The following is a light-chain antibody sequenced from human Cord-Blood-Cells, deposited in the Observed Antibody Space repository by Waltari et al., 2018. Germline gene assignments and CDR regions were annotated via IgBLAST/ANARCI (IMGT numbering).Light chain of an antibody. CDR2: DDS. CDR1: NNGSKS. Sequence: SYVLTQPPSVSVAPGKTARITCGGNNNGSKSEHWYQQKPGQAPVLVVYDDSDRPTGIPERFSGSNSGNTATLTISRVEAGDEADYYCQVWDSSSDHWVFGGGTKLTVL. CDR3: QVWDSSSDHWV. V-gene: IGLV3-21*03. J-gene: IGLJ3*02.